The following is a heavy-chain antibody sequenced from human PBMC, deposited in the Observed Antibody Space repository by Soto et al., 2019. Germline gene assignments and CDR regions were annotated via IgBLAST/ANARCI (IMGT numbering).Heavy chain of an antibody. J-gene: IGHJ6*03. V-gene: IGHV4-59*01. Sequence: SETLSLTCTVSGGSISSYYWSWIRQPPGKGLEWIGYIYYSGSTNYNPSLKSRVTISVDTSKNQFSLKLSSVTAADTAVYYCARVTATHYYYYMDVWGKGTTVTVSS. CDR3: ARVTATHYYYYMDV. CDR1: GGSISSYY. D-gene: IGHD2-21*02. CDR2: IYYSGST.